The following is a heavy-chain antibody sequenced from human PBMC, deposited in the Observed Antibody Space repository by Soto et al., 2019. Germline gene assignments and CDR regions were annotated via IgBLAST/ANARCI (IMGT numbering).Heavy chain of an antibody. D-gene: IGHD3-22*01. V-gene: IGHV1-69*01. CDR1: GGTFSSYA. CDR2: IIPIFGTV. CDR3: ARERSRYDRSGYYRPDY. Sequence: QVQLVQSGAEVKKPGSSVKVSCKASGGTFSSYAISWVRQAPGQGLEWMGGIIPIFGTVNYAQKFQGRVTITADESTSTAYMELSSLRSEDTAVYYCARERSRYDRSGYYRPDYWGQGTLVTVSS. J-gene: IGHJ4*02.